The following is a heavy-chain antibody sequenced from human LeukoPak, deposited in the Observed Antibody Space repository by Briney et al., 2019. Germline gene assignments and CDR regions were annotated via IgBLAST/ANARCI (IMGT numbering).Heavy chain of an antibody. V-gene: IGHV3-21*01. D-gene: IGHD3-3*01. J-gene: IGHJ6*02. CDR3: TSRGDFWSGYWAMNV. Sequence: GGSLRLSCVASGFTFTTYSLNWVRQAPGKGLEWVSSICSTSSYIYYADSVKGRFTLSRDNAKNSIYLQMDSLRAEDTAVYYCTSRGDFWSGYWAMNVWGQGTTVIVSS. CDR1: GFTFTTYS. CDR2: ICSTSSYI.